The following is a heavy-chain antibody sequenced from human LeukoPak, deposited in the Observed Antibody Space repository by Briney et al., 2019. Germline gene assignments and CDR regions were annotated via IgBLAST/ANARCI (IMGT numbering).Heavy chain of an antibody. CDR2: IYSGGST. J-gene: IGHJ4*02. D-gene: IGHD3-22*01. CDR1: GFTVSSNY. CDR3: ARAYYDSSGYPYYFDY. V-gene: IGHV3-66*01. Sequence: GGSLRLSFAASGFTVSSNYMSWVRQAPGKGLEWVSVIYSGGSTYYADSVKGRFTISRDNSKNTLYLQMNSLRAEDTAVYYCARAYYDSSGYPYYFDYWGQGTLVTVSS.